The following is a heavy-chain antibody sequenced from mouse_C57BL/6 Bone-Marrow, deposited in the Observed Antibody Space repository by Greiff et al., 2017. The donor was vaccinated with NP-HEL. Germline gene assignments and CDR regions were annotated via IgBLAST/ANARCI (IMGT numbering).Heavy chain of an antibody. V-gene: IGHV1-9*01. J-gene: IGHJ1*03. CDR1: GYTFTGYW. CDR3: ARDRIYYYGSSPFWYFDV. CDR2: ILPGSGST. Sequence: LVESGAELMKPGASVKLSCKATGYTFTGYWIEWVKQRPGHGLEWIGEILPGSGSTNYNEKFKGKATFTADTSSNTAYMQLSSLTTEDSAIYYCARDRIYYYGSSPFWYFDVWGTGTTVTVSS. D-gene: IGHD1-1*01.